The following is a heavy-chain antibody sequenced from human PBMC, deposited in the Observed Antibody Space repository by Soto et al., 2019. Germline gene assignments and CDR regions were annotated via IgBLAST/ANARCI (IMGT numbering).Heavy chain of an antibody. D-gene: IGHD3-3*01. V-gene: IGHV3-23*01. CDR2: ISISGRRT. Sequence: GGSLRLSCGTSGFTFANFGMGWVRQSPGKGLYWVSCISISGRRTYYADSVKGRFTISRDNSKNTLYLQMDSLRGDDTAVYYCAKVAKSGAVLEYFDSWGQAALVTFSS. CDR3: AKVAKSGAVLEYFDS. CDR1: GFTFANFG. J-gene: IGHJ4*02.